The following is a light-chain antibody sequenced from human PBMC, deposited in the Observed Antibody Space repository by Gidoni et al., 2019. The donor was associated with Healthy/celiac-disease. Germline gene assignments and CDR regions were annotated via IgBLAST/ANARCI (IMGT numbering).Light chain of an antibody. CDR1: QGISNY. J-gene: IGKJ1*01. V-gene: IGKV1-27*01. Sequence: IHMTQSPSSLSASVGDRVTITCRASQGISNYLAWYQQKPGKVPKLLIYAASTLQSGVPSRFSGRGAGTDFTLTISSMQPEDVATYYCQKYNSAPWTFGQGTKVEIK. CDR2: AAS. CDR3: QKYNSAPWT.